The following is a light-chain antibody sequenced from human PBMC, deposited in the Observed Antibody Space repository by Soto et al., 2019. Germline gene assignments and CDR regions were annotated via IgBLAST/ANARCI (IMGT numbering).Light chain of an antibody. CDR1: QTLSTNS. CDR3: QQYNDSPLT. V-gene: IGKV3-20*01. Sequence: EIVLTQSPGTLSLSPGERATLSCRASQTLSTNSLAWYQQRPGQTPRLLIYAASTRDTDIPDRFNGSGSGTDFALTISRLEPEDFALYHCQQYNDSPLTFGPGTKVDVK. J-gene: IGKJ3*01. CDR2: AAS.